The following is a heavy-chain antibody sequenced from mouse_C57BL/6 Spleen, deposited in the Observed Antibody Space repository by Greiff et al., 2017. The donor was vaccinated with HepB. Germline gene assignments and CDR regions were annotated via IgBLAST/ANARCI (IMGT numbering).Heavy chain of an antibody. J-gene: IGHJ3*01. CDR3: ARRIEYGNYAACAY. V-gene: IGHV1-9*01. D-gene: IGHD2-10*02. CDR1: GYTFTGYW. CDR2: ILPGSGST. Sequence: VQLQQSGAELMKPGASVKLSCKATGYTFTGYWIEWVKQRPGHGLEWIGEILPGSGSTNYNEKFKGKATFTAAPSSNTAYMQLSSLTTEDSALYDWARRIEYGNYAACAYWGQGTLVTVAA.